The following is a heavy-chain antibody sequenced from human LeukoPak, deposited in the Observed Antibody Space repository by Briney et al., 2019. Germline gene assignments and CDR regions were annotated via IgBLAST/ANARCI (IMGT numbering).Heavy chain of an antibody. D-gene: IGHD3-22*01. CDR2: ISGDGGST. Sequence: GGSLRLSCAGSGFTFDDYAMHWVRQAPGKGLEWVSLISGDGGSTYYADSVKGRFTISRDNSKNSLYLQMNSLRTEDTALYYCAKDIGDSSGYYFDYWGQGTLVTVSS. V-gene: IGHV3-43*02. CDR3: AKDIGDSSGYYFDY. CDR1: GFTFDDYA. J-gene: IGHJ4*02.